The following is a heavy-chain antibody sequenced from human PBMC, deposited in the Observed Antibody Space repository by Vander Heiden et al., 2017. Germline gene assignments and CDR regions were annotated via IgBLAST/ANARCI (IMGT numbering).Heavy chain of an antibody. J-gene: IGHJ5*02. CDR2: ISYDGSNK. D-gene: IGHD6-13*01. Sequence: QVQLVESGGGVVQPGRSLRLSCAASGFTFSSYAMHWVRQAPGKGLEWVAVISYDGSNKYYADSVKGRFTISRDNSKNTLYLQMNSLRDEDTAVYYCASGAAAGSYPYNWFDPWGQGTLVTVSS. V-gene: IGHV3-30-3*01. CDR1: GFTFSSYA. CDR3: ASGAAAGSYPYNWFDP.